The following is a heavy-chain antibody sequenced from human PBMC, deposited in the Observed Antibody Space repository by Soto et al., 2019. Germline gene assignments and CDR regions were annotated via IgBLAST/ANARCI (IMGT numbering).Heavy chain of an antibody. Sequence: ASAKVSCKASGYTFTSYYMHWVRQAPGQGLEWMGIINPSGGSTSYAQKFQGRVTMTRDTSTSTVYMELSSLRSEDTAVYYCAREASIAARPPWFDPWGQGTLVTVSS. D-gene: IGHD6-6*01. V-gene: IGHV1-46*01. CDR3: AREASIAARPPWFDP. J-gene: IGHJ5*02. CDR2: INPSGGST. CDR1: GYTFTSYY.